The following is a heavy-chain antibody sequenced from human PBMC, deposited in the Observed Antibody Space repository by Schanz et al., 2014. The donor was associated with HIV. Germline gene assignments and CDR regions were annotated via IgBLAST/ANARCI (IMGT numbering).Heavy chain of an antibody. V-gene: IGHV3-30*18. Sequence: QVQLVESGGGVVRPGRSLRLSCAASGFTFSNFGLHWVRQAPGKGLEWVAVISYNGNKEYYADSVKGRFTVSRDNSKNMLYLQMNSLRAEDTAVYYCTKEPVRNSRFESWGQGSLVTVSS. CDR2: ISYNGNKE. D-gene: IGHD4-4*01. CDR1: GFTFSNFG. CDR3: TKEPVRNSRFES. J-gene: IGHJ4*02.